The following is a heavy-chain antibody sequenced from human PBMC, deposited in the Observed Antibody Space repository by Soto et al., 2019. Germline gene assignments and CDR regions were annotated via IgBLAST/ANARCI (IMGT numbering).Heavy chain of an antibody. CDR2: IWYDGSNK. D-gene: IGHD2-15*01. J-gene: IGHJ4*02. V-gene: IGHV3-33*01. Sequence: QVQLVESGGGVVQPGRSLRLSCAASGFTFSSYGMHWVRQAPGKGLEWVAVIWYDGSNKYYADSVKGRFTISRDNSKNTLYLQMNSLRAEDTAVYYCARDVSPLCSFDYWGQGTLVTVSS. CDR1: GFTFSSYG. CDR3: ARDVSPLCSFDY.